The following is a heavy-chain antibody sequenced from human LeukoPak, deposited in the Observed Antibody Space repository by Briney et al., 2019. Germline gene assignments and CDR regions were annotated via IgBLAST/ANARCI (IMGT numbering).Heavy chain of an antibody. D-gene: IGHD5-12*01. CDR1: GGSISSYY. CDR3: ARATGLRSSCYYYGMDV. V-gene: IGHV4-59*01. J-gene: IGHJ6*04. CDR2: IYYSGST. Sequence: PSETLSLTCTVSGGSISSYYWSWLRQPPGKGLEWIGYIYYSGSTNYNPSLKSRVTISVDTSKNQFSLKLSSVTAADTAVYYCARATGLRSSCYYYGMDVWGKGTTVTVSS.